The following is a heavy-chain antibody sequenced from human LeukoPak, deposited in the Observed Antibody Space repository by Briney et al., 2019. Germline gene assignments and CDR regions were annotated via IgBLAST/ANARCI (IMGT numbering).Heavy chain of an antibody. CDR1: GFTFSSYG. CDR3: AKDQWTDAGLYYFDY. Sequence: PGGSLRLSCAASGFTFSSYGMHWVRQAPGKGLEWVAVISYDGSNKYYADSVKGRFTISRDNSKNTLYLQMNSLRAEDTAVYYCAKDQWTDAGLYYFDYWGQGTLVTVSS. J-gene: IGHJ4*02. D-gene: IGHD6-13*01. V-gene: IGHV3-30*18. CDR2: ISYDGSNK.